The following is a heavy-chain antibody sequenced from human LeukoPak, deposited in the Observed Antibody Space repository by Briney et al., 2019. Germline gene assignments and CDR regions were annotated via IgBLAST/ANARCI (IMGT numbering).Heavy chain of an antibody. CDR2: IKQDGSEK. CDR1: GFTFSSYW. Sequence: GGSLRLSCAASGFTFSSYWMSWVRQAPGKGLEWVANIKQDGSEKYYVDSVKGRFTISRDNGKNSLYLQMNSLRAEDTAVYYCARAEKQWLVRYYYYMDVWGKGTTVTVSS. J-gene: IGHJ6*03. CDR3: ARAEKQWLVRYYYYMDV. V-gene: IGHV3-7*01. D-gene: IGHD6-19*01.